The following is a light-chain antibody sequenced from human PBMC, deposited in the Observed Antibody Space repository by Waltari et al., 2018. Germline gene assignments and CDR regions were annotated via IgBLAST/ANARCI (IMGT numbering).Light chain of an antibody. J-gene: IGKJ1*01. Sequence: EIVLTQSPGTLSLSPGERVTLSCRASQSVSRSLAWYQQKPGQAPRLLIYGASSRATGVPHRFSGSGSGTDFSLTISRLEPEDFAVYYCQHYVRLPVSFGQGTKVEIK. V-gene: IGKV3-20*01. CDR3: QHYVRLPVS. CDR1: QSVSRS. CDR2: GAS.